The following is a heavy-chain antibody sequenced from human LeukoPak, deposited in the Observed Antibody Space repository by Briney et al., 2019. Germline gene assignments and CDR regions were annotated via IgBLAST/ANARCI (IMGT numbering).Heavy chain of an antibody. CDR2: ISSSSSYI. V-gene: IGHV3-21*01. CDR3: ASAKHRIAAAGT. CDR1: GFTFSSYS. J-gene: IGHJ5*02. Sequence: PGGSLRLSCAASGFTFSSYSMNWVRQAPGKGLEWASSISSSSSYIYYADSVKGRFTISRDNAKNSLYLQMNSLRAEDTAVYYCASAKHRIAAAGTWGQGTLVTVSS. D-gene: IGHD6-13*01.